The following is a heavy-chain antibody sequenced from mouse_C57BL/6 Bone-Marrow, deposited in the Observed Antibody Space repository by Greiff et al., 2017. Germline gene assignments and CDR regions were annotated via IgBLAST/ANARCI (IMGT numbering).Heavy chain of an antibody. J-gene: IGHJ4*01. CDR3: AREDSSGYHYYAKDY. V-gene: IGHV1-55*01. D-gene: IGHD3-2*01. CDR2: IYPGSGST. Sequence: QVQLQQPGAELVKPGASVKMSCKASGYTFTSYWITWVKQRPGQGLEWIGDIYPGSGSTNYNEKFKSKATLTVDTSSSTAYMQLSSLTSEDSAVYYCAREDSSGYHYYAKDYWGQGTSVTVSA. CDR1: GYTFTSYW.